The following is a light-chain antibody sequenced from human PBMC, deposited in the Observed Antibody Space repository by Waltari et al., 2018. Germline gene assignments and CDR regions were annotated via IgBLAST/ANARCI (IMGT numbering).Light chain of an antibody. Sequence: EIVMTQSPATRSVSPGERATLSCRPSQSVSSNLAWYQQKPGQAPRLLIYGASTRATGIPGRFSGSGSGTEFTLTISSLQSEDFAVYYCQQYNNWPRTFGQGTKVEIK. CDR2: GAS. J-gene: IGKJ1*01. CDR1: QSVSSN. V-gene: IGKV3-15*01. CDR3: QQYNNWPRT.